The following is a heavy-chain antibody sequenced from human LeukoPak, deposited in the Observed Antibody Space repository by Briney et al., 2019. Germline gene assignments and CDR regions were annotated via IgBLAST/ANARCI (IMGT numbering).Heavy chain of an antibody. CDR2: ISAYNGNT. CDR3: ARGRLVWGVFPSWVDV. J-gene: IGHJ6*04. Sequence: ASVKVSCKASGYTFTSYGISWVRQAPGQGLEWMGWISAYNGNTNYAQKLQGRVTMTTDTSTSTAYMELRSLRSDDTAVYYCARGRLVWGVFPSWVDVWGKGTTVTVSS. CDR1: GYTFTSYG. V-gene: IGHV1-18*01. D-gene: IGHD3-10*01.